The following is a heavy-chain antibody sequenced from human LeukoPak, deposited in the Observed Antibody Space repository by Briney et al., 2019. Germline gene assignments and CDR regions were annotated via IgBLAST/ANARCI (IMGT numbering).Heavy chain of an antibody. CDR1: GGSFSGYQ. V-gene: IGHV4-34*01. Sequence: SETLSFTCAVYGGSFSGYQWSWVRQPPGKGLEWIGEINHSGVADYNPSLKSRVTISLDTSKNQFSLRLRSVTAADTAMYYCARILRYYGSGSYGYWGQGTLVTVSS. J-gene: IGHJ4*02. D-gene: IGHD3-10*01. CDR2: INHSGVA. CDR3: ARILRYYGSGSYGY.